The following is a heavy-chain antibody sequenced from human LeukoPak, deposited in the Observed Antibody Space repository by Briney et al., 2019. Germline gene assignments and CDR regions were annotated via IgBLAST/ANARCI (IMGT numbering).Heavy chain of an antibody. Sequence: ASVKVSCTASHYTFARYGISWVRQAPGQGLEWMGWINTYNGNKKYAQNLQGRVTLSTDTSTSTAYMELRSLRSDDTAVYYCARDRGIGWGGMIEDYYYGMDVWGQGTTVAVSS. J-gene: IGHJ6*02. V-gene: IGHV1-18*01. CDR2: INTYNGNK. CDR3: ARDRGIGWGGMIEDYYYGMDV. CDR1: HYTFARYG. D-gene: IGHD6-25*01.